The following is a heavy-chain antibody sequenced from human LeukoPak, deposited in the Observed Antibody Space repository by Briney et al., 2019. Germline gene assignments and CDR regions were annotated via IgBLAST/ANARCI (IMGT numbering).Heavy chain of an antibody. J-gene: IGHJ6*02. CDR3: ARVSITADYYYYGMDV. CDR1: GGSLSSYY. V-gene: IGHV4-59*01. Sequence: SETLSLTCTVSGGSLSSYYWSWIRQPPGKGLEWIGYIYYSGSTNYNPSLKSRVTISVDTSKNQFSLKLSSVTAADTAVYYCARVSITADYYYYGMDVWGQGTTVTVSS. CDR2: IYYSGST.